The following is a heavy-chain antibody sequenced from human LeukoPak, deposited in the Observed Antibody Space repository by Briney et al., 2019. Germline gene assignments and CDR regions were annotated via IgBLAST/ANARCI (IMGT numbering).Heavy chain of an antibody. D-gene: IGHD2-21*01. J-gene: IGHJ4*02. CDR2: IYHSGST. CDR1: GGSISSGGYS. V-gene: IGHV4-30-2*01. Sequence: SQTLSLTCAVSGGSISSGGYSWSWIRQPPGKGLEWIGYIYHSGSTYYNPSLKSRVTISVDRSKNQFSLKLSSVTAADTAVYYCASGVVPKGFDYWGQETLVTVS. CDR3: ASGVVPKGFDY.